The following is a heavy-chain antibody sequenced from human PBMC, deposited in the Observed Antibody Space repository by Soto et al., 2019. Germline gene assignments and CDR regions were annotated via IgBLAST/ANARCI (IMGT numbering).Heavy chain of an antibody. CDR3: ARDTNYRSSSGLGVSCFDP. D-gene: IGHD6-6*01. Sequence: SVKVSCKASGYTFTSYYMHWVRQAPGQGLEWMGIINPSGGSTSYAQKFQGRVTMTRDTSTSTVYMERSSLRSEDTAVYYCARDTNYRSSSGLGVSCFDPWGQGTLVTVSS. V-gene: IGHV1-46*01. CDR1: GYTFTSYY. J-gene: IGHJ5*02. CDR2: INPSGGST.